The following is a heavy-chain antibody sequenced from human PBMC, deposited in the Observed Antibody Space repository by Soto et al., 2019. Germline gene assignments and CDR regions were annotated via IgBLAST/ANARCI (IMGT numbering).Heavy chain of an antibody. D-gene: IGHD4-4*01. CDR1: GGTFSSYA. J-gene: IGHJ6*02. Sequence: RASVKVSCKASGGTFSSYAISWVRQAPGQGLEWMGGIIPIFGTANYAQKFQGRVTITADESTSTAYMELSSLRSEDTAVYYCARDGSNYGYYYYYGMDVWGQGATVTVSS. CDR3: ARDGSNYGYYYYYGMDV. V-gene: IGHV1-69*13. CDR2: IIPIFGTA.